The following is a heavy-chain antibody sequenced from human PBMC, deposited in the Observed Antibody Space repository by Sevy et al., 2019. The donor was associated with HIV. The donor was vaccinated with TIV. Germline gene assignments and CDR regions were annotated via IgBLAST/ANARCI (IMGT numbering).Heavy chain of an antibody. V-gene: IGHV3-30*02. CDR2: IRYDAGRK. D-gene: IGHD5-18*01. J-gene: IGHJ4*02. CDR3: AKVLRSVYSYGSYDY. Sequence: GGSLRLSCAASGFTFSSYGMHWVRQAPGKGLEWVAFIRYDAGRKYYADSVKGRFTISRDNSKNTLYVQMNSLRVEDTAEYYYAKVLRSVYSYGSYDYWGQGTLVTVSS. CDR1: GFTFSSYG.